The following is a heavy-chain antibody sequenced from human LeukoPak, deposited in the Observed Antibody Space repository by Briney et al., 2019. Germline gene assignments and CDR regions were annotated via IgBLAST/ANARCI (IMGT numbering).Heavy chain of an antibody. D-gene: IGHD4-23*01. J-gene: IGHJ4*02. CDR3: ARDLPGGNVDY. CDR1: EFTFSSYS. Sequence: QSGGSLRLSCAASEFTFSSYSMNWVRQAPGKGLEWVSYISSSSSTIYYADSVKGRFTISRDNAKNSLYLLMNSLRAEDTAVYYCARDLPGGNVDYWGQGTLVTVSS. CDR2: ISSSSSTI. V-gene: IGHV3-48*01.